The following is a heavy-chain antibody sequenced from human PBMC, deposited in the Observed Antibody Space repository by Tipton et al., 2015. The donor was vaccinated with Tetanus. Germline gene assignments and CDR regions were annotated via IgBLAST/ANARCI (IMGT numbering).Heavy chain of an antibody. CDR1: GASISSYY. D-gene: IGHD2-2*02. V-gene: IGHV4-59*01. J-gene: IGHJ4*02. CDR3: ASYNIPYYFDY. Sequence: GLVKPSETLSLTCSVSGASISSYYWNWIRQVPGKGLEWIGYTHHSGNTSYNPSLSGRVTTSVDTSKNQFSLKMSSVTAADTAVYYCASYNIPYYFDYWGRGTLVTVSS. CDR2: THHSGNT.